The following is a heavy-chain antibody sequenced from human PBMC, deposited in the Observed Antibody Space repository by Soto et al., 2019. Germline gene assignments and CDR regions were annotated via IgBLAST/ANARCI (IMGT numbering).Heavy chain of an antibody. CDR1: GNSISTTNW. V-gene: IGHV4-4*02. Sequence: SETLSLTCVVSGNSISTTNWWSWVRQSPGKGLEWIGEIYHSGSTNYNPSLKRRVTISVDKSKNQFSLKLSSVTAADTAVYYCARDVGYHYDGSPSGQFDFWGQGTLVTVSS. J-gene: IGHJ4*02. D-gene: IGHD3-22*01. CDR2: IYHSGST. CDR3: ARDVGYHYDGSPSGQFDF.